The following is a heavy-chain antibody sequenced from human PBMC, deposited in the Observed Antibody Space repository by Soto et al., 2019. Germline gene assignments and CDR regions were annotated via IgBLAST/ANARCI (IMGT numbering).Heavy chain of an antibody. CDR1: GFTFSSYA. J-gene: IGHJ3*02. CDR3: ARGPGVPAARRVVLDI. CDR2: ISSNGGST. V-gene: IGHV3-64*01. Sequence: PGGSLRLSCAASGFTFSSYAMHWARQAPGKGLEYVSAISSNGGSTYYANSVKGRFTISRDNSKNTLYLQMGSLRAEDMAVYYCARGPGVPAARRVVLDIWGQGKMVTVS. D-gene: IGHD2-2*01.